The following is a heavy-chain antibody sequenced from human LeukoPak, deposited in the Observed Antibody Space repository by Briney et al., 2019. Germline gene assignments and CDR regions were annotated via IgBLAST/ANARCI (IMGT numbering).Heavy chain of an antibody. D-gene: IGHD2-2*01. V-gene: IGHV1-24*01. CDR3: ARDTDCSSTSCYSRWFDP. CDR1: GYTLTELS. J-gene: IGHJ5*02. Sequence: ASVKVSCKVSGYTLTELSMHWVRQAPGKGLEWMGGFDPEDGETIYAQKFQGRVTITADESTSTAYMELSSLRSEDTAVYYCARDTDCSSTSCYSRWFDPWGQGTLVTVSS. CDR2: FDPEDGET.